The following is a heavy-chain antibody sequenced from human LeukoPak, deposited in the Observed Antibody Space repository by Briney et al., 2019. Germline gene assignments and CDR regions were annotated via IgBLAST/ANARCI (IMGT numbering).Heavy chain of an antibody. D-gene: IGHD3-22*01. CDR1: GYTFTSYY. V-gene: IGHV1-18*04. CDR3: ARDLSARYYDSSGYSDY. J-gene: IGHJ4*02. CDR2: ISAYNGNT. Sequence: ASVTVSCKASGYTFTSYYMHWVRQAPGQGLEWMGWISAYNGNTNYAQKLQGRVTMTTDTSTSTAYMELRSLRSDDTAVYYCARDLSARYYDSSGYSDYWGQGTLVTVSS.